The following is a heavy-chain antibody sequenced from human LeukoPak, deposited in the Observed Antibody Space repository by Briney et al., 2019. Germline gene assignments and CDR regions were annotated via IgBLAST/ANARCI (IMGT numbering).Heavy chain of an antibody. CDR1: GGSISSYY. CDR2: IYYSGST. J-gene: IGHJ6*03. Sequence: SETLSLTCTVSGGSISSYYWSWIRQPPGKGLEWIGYIYYSGSTNYNPSLKSRVTISVDTSKNQFSLKLSSVTAADTAVYYCARTMKGDFWSGYSYYYYYYMDVWGKGTTVTVSS. V-gene: IGHV4-59*01. D-gene: IGHD3-3*01. CDR3: ARTMKGDFWSGYSYYYYYYMDV.